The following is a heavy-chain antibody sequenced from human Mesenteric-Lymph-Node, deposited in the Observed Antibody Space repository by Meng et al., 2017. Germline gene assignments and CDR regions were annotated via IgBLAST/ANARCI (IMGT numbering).Heavy chain of an antibody. Sequence: EVQLLESGGGFVQTGGSLRLSCASSGFSFSTYAMSWVRQGPGKGLEGVSVMYSGGRTFYADSVKGRFTISRDNSKNTLYLQMYSLRVEDTAVYYCARDLWFDPWGHGTLVTVSS. J-gene: IGHJ5*02. CDR1: GFSFSTYA. V-gene: IGHV3-66*01. CDR3: ARDLWFDP. CDR2: MYSGGRT.